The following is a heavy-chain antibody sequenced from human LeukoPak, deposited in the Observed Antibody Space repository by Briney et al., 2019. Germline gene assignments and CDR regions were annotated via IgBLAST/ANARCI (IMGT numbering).Heavy chain of an antibody. Sequence: PGESLKISCKGSGYSFTSYWIAWVRQMPGKGLEWMGIIYPDDSDTRYNPSFQGQVTISADKSISTTYLQWSSLKASDTAIYYCARQAYSSSWYWFDPWGQGTLVTVSS. CDR2: IYPDDSDT. J-gene: IGHJ5*02. CDR1: GYSFTSYW. D-gene: IGHD6-13*01. V-gene: IGHV5-51*01. CDR3: ARQAYSSSWYWFDP.